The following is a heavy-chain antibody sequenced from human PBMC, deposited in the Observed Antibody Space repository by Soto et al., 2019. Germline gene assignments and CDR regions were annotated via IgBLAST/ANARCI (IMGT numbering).Heavy chain of an antibody. CDR3: AREGGDGIDY. V-gene: IGHV4-31*03. CDR1: GGSIRSGSHY. D-gene: IGHD3-16*01. Sequence: KTSETLSLTCTVSGGSIRSGSHYWSWIRQHPGKGLEWIGYIYYSGSTYYNPSLKSRITISISTSKNQFSLKLTSVTAADTAVYYCAREGGDGIDYWGQGTLVTSPQ. J-gene: IGHJ4*02. CDR2: IYYSGST.